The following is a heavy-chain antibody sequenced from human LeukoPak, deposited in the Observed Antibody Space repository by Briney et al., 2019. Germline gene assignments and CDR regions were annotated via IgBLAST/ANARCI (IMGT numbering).Heavy chain of an antibody. J-gene: IGHJ4*02. CDR2: ISYDGSNK. D-gene: IGHD1-26*01. V-gene: IGHV3-30*18. CDR1: GFTFSSYG. CDR3: AKDLTSGVDY. Sequence: GGSLRLSCAASGFTFSSYGMHWVRQAPGKGLEWVAVISYDGSNKYYADSVKGRFTISRDNSKNTLYLQMNSLRAEDTAVYYCAKDLTSGVDYWGQGTLVTVSS.